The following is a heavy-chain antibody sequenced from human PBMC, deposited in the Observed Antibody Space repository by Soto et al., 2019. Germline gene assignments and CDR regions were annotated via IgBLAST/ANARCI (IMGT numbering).Heavy chain of an antibody. V-gene: IGHV3-23*01. CDR3: AKSVVAMMITICFDF. CDR1: GFTFSNYA. D-gene: IGHD1-20*01. J-gene: IGHJ4*02. Sequence: PGGSLRLSCAASGFTFSNYAMSWVRQAPGKGPEWVSVISDGGGTTYYADSVKGRFTISRDSSKNTLYLQMNSLRAEDTAVYYCAKSVVAMMITICFDFWGQGALVTVSS. CDR2: ISDGGGTT.